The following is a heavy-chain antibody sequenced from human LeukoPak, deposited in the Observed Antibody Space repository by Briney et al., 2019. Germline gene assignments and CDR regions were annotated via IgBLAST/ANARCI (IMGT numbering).Heavy chain of an antibody. V-gene: IGHV3-30*04. J-gene: IGHJ4*02. CDR2: ISYDGSNK. CDR1: GFTFNSYA. Sequence: PGRSLRLSCAASGFTFNSYAMYWVRQAPGKGLNWVAVISYDGSNKYHADSVKGRFTISRDNSKNTLYLQMNNLRAEDTAVYYCARDYRGGWNDYWGQGTLVTVSS. D-gene: IGHD1-26*01. CDR3: ARDYRGGWNDY.